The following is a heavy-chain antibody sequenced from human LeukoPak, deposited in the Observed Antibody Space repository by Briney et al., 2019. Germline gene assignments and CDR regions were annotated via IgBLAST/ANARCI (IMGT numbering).Heavy chain of an antibody. CDR1: GDSVSNNSAA. Sequence: SQTLSLTCAISGDSVSNNSAAWNWIRQSPSRGLEWLGRTYYRSKWYNDYAVSVKSRITINPDTSKNQFSLQLNSVTPEDTAVYYCARDYYDSSGYYSQFYYYGMDVWGQGTTVTVSS. CDR2: TYYRSKWYN. V-gene: IGHV6-1*01. CDR3: ARDYYDSSGYYSQFYYYGMDV. J-gene: IGHJ6*02. D-gene: IGHD3-22*01.